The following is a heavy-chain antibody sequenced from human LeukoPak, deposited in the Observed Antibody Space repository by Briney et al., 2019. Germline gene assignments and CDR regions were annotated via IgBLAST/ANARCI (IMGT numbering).Heavy chain of an antibody. Sequence: PSETLSLTCAVSGGSISSGGYSWSWIRQPPGKGLEWIGYIYHSGSTYYNPSLKSRVTISVDRSKNQFSLKLSSVTAADTAVYYCARDPGGWFDPWGQGTLVTVFS. V-gene: IGHV4-30-2*01. J-gene: IGHJ5*02. D-gene: IGHD3-10*01. CDR1: GGSISSGGYS. CDR3: ARDPGGWFDP. CDR2: IYHSGST.